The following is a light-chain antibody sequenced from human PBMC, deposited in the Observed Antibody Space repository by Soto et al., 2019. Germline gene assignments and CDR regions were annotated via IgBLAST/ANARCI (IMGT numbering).Light chain of an antibody. Sequence: DIQMTPYPSSLSASVGDRVTITCRASQSISSYLNWYQQKPGKAPKLLIYDASALPRGVPSRFSGSGSGTDFTLTISSLQPEDFATYYCQQSYSIPRTFGQGSMVDVK. V-gene: IGKV1-39*01. CDR1: QSISSY. CDR2: DAS. J-gene: IGKJ1*01. CDR3: QQSYSIPRT.